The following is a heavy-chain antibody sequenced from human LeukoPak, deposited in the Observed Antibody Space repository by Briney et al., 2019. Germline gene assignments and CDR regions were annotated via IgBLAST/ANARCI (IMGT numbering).Heavy chain of an antibody. CDR3: ARGGGYSYGYRGLGY. J-gene: IGHJ4*02. Sequence: SETLSLTCAVYGGSFSGYYWSWIRQPPGKGLEWIGEINHSGSTNYNPSLKSRVTISVDTSKNQFSLKLSSVTAADTAVYYCARGGGYSYGYRGLGYWGQGTLVTVSS. V-gene: IGHV4-34*01. CDR2: INHSGST. CDR1: GGSFSGYY. D-gene: IGHD5-18*01.